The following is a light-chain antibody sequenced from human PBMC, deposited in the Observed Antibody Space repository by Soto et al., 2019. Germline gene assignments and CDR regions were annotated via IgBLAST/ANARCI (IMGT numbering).Light chain of an antibody. CDR2: NNN. CDR1: SSNIGAGYD. V-gene: IGLV1-40*01. J-gene: IGLJ1*01. Sequence: QSVLTQPPSGSGAPGQRVTISCTGSSSNIGAGYDVHWYQRLPGTAPKVLIYNNNNRPSGVPDRFSGSKSGTSASLAITGLQAEYEADYYCQSYDSSLSGSYVFGTGTKVTV. CDR3: QSYDSSLSGSYV.